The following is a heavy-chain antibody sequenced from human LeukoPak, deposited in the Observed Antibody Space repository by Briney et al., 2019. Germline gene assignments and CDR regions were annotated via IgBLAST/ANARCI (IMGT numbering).Heavy chain of an antibody. Sequence: QPGGSLRLSCAASGFTFSSYAMSWVRQAPGKGLEWVSALSGSGGSTYYADSVKGRFTITSDNSKNTLYLQINSLRAEDTAVYHSAKAAYGSGRYYEHWFDPWGQGTLVTVSS. V-gene: IGHV3-23*01. J-gene: IGHJ5*02. CDR3: AKAAYGSGRYYEHWFDP. D-gene: IGHD3-10*01. CDR2: LSGSGGST. CDR1: GFTFSSYA.